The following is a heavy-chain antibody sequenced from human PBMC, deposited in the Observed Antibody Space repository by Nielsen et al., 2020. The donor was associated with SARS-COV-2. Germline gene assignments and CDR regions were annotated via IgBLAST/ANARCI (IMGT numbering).Heavy chain of an antibody. J-gene: IGHJ5*02. D-gene: IGHD2-15*01. V-gene: IGHV4-59*01. CDR2: AYHSGPT. CDR3: AREGCGHSCYSNWFDP. CDR1: GGPIDSYY. Sequence: SETLSLTCTVSGGPIDSYYWSWIRQPPGKGLEWIGYAYHSGPTKYNPSLERRVTMSVDRPNHQFSLKLTSVTAADTAVYYCAREGCGHSCYSNWFDPWGQGTLVTVSS.